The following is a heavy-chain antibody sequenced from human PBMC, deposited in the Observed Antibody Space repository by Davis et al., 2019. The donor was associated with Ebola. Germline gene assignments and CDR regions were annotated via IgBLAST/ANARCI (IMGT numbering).Heavy chain of an antibody. J-gene: IGHJ4*02. CDR3: AASAGTVGKFDY. D-gene: IGHD1-14*01. CDR1: GFTFSSSG. Sequence: AASVKVSCKASGFTFSSSGMQWVRQARGQRLEWIGGIVVGSGNTNYAQKFRERLTMTRDMSTSTAYMELSSLRFEDTAVYYCAASAGTVGKFDYWGQGILVTVSS. V-gene: IGHV1-58*02. CDR2: IVVGSGNT.